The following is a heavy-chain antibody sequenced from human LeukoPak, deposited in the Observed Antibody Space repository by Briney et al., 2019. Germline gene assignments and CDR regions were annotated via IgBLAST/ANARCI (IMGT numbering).Heavy chain of an antibody. J-gene: IGHJ3*02. CDR2: IWYDGSNK. Sequence: HPGGSLRLSCAASGFTFSSYGMHWVRQAPGKGLEWVAVIWYDGSNKYYADSVKGRFTISRDNSKNTLYLQMNSLRAEDTAVYYCARALGEPYSSSWERNDAFDIWAKGQWSPSLQ. D-gene: IGHD6-13*01. CDR1: GFTFSSYG. CDR3: ARALGEPYSSSWERNDAFDI. V-gene: IGHV3-33*01.